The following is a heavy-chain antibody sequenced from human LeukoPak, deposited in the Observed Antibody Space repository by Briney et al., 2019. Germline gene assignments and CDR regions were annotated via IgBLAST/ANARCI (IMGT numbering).Heavy chain of an antibody. V-gene: IGHV3-53*05. CDR1: GFTVSSNY. CDR2: LYGDGST. D-gene: IGHD3-10*01. Sequence: GGSLRLSCAASGFTVSSNYMSWVRQAPGKGLECVSVLYGDGSTYHADSVKGRFTISRDNSKNTLYLQMNSLRAEDTAVYYCAKLAPSFGENAFDIWGQGTMVTVSS. CDR3: AKLAPSFGENAFDI. J-gene: IGHJ3*02.